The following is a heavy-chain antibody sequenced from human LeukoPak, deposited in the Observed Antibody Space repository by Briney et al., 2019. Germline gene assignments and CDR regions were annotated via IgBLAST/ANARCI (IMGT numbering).Heavy chain of an antibody. CDR1: GFTFSSYW. CDR2: INQDGSEK. Sequence: PGGSLTLSCAASGFTFSSYWMSWVRQAPGKGLEWVANINQDGSEKYYVDSVRGQFTISRDNAKNSLFLQMHTLRAEDTAVYYCAGDRGWFDPWGQGTLVTVSS. CDR3: AGDRGWFDP. V-gene: IGHV3-7*01. J-gene: IGHJ5*02.